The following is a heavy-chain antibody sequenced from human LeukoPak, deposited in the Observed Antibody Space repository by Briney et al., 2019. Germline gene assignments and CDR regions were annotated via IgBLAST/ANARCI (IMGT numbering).Heavy chain of an antibody. V-gene: IGHV4-30-4*02. D-gene: IGHD2-15*01. CDR3: ARGSRGTVVVAASAFDI. CDR2: IYNSGNT. CDR1: GGSISSGDYY. Sequence: SETLSLTCSVSGGSISSGDYYWTWIRQPPGKGPEWIGYIYNSGNTYYNPSLKSRVSISADTSENQFSLKLSSVSAADTAVYYCARGSRGTVVVAASAFDIWGQGTLLTVSS. J-gene: IGHJ3*02.